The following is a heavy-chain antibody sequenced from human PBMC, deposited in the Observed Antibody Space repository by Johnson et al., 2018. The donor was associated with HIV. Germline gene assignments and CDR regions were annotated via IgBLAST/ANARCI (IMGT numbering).Heavy chain of an antibody. CDR1: GFTFDDYG. V-gene: IGHV3-20*04. J-gene: IGHJ3*02. D-gene: IGHD3-3*01. CDR2: IYSGGST. CDR3: AKTMFGVGVKDGFI. Sequence: VQLVESGGGVVRPGGSLRLSCAASGFTFDDYGMSWVRQAPGKGLEWVSVIYSGGSTYYADSVKGRFTISRDNAKNSLYLQMNSLRAEDTAMYYCAKTMFGVGVKDGFIWGQGTMVTVSS.